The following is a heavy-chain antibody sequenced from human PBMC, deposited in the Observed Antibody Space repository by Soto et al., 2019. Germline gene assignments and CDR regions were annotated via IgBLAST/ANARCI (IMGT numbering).Heavy chain of an antibody. CDR3: AMRTVFRPLDC. CDR1: GGSVRSDNYY. J-gene: IGHJ4*02. Sequence: QVQLQESGPGLVKPSETLSLTCTVSGGSVRSDNYYWIWIRQPPGKGLEYIGYIAYSGSTNYNPSLKSRVTISVDTSKNQFSLKVASMTAADTAVYYFAMRTVFRPLDCWGQGTLVTVSS. CDR2: IAYSGST. V-gene: IGHV4-61*01.